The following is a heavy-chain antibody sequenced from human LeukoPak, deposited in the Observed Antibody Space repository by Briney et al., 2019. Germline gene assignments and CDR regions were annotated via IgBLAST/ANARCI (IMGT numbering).Heavy chain of an antibody. CDR1: GDSFTSYW. CDR2: IYPGDSDT. Sequence: GESLKISCNGSGDSFTSYWIGWVRQMPGKGLEWMGIIYPGDSDTRYSPSFQGQVTISADKSISTAYLQWSSLKASGTAMYYSARLYYGSGSYYNAFDYWGQGTLVTVSS. CDR3: ARLYYGSGSYYNAFDY. V-gene: IGHV5-51*01. D-gene: IGHD3-10*01. J-gene: IGHJ4*02.